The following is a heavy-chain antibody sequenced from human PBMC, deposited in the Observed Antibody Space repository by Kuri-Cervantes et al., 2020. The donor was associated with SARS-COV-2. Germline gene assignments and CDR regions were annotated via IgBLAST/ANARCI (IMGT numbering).Heavy chain of an antibody. D-gene: IGHD3-16*01. Sequence: GGSLRLSCAASRFTFRSYSMNWVRQTPGKGLEWVAVIWYDGENEYYAGSVKGRFTISRDNSKNTVSLHMNSLRAEDTAMYYCARGAANYYYMDVWGKGTTVTVSS. CDR2: IWYDGENE. V-gene: IGHV3-33*01. CDR1: RFTFRSYS. CDR3: ARGAANYYYMDV. J-gene: IGHJ6*03.